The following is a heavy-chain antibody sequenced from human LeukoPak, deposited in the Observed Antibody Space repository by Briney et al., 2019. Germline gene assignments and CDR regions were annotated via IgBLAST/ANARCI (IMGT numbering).Heavy chain of an antibody. D-gene: IGHD3-22*01. Sequence: GGSLRLSCAASGFTFSSYAMSWVRQAPGKGLEWVSAIGGSGGSTYYADSVKGRFTISRDNSKNTLYLQMNSLRAEDTAVYYCAKVSHYYDLKGHPSIDAFDIWGQGTMVTVSS. CDR3: AKVSHYYDLKGHPSIDAFDI. CDR2: IGGSGGST. J-gene: IGHJ3*02. CDR1: GFTFSSYA. V-gene: IGHV3-23*01.